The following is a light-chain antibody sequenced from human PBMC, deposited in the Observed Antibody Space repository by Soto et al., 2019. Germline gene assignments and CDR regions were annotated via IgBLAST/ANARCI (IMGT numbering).Light chain of an antibody. CDR3: QQYYSTRT. J-gene: IGKJ1*01. V-gene: IGKV4-1*01. CDR1: QSVLYSSNNKNY. Sequence: DIVMTQSPDSLSVPLGERATINCKSSQSVLYSSNNKNYLAWYQQKPGQPPKLLIYWASDRQSGVPDRFSGSGSGTDFSLTISSLQAEDVAVYYCQQYYSTRTFGQGTKVEIK. CDR2: WAS.